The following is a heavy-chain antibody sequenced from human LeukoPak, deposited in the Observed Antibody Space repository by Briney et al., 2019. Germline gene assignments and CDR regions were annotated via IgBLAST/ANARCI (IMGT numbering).Heavy chain of an antibody. J-gene: IGHJ4*02. CDR2: IYPGDSDT. CDR1: GYDFTTYW. V-gene: IGHV5-51*01. Sequence: GESLKISCKASGYDFTTYWIGWVRQMPGKGLEWMGIIYPGDSDTRYSPSLQGQATISADKSISTAYLQWSSLKASDTAMYYCARSGTAMVTSFDYWGQGTLVTVSS. CDR3: ARSGTAMVTSFDY. D-gene: IGHD5-18*01.